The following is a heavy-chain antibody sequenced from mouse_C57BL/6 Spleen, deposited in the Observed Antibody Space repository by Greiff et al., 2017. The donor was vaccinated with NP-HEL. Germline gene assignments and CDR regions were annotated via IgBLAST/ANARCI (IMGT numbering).Heavy chain of an antibody. V-gene: IGHV2-2*01. J-gene: IGHJ2*01. Sequence: QVQLKESGPGLVQPSQSLSITCTVSGFSLTSYGVHWVRQSPGKGLEWLGVIWSGGSTDYNAAFISRLSISKDNSKSQVFFKMNSLQADDTAIYYCARGTAQATFDYWGQGTTLTVSS. CDR3: ARGTAQATFDY. CDR2: IWSGGST. D-gene: IGHD3-2*02. CDR1: GFSLTSYG.